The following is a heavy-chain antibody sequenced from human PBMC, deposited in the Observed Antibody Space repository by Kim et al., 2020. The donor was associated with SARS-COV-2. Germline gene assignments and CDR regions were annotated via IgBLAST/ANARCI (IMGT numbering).Heavy chain of an antibody. D-gene: IGHD3-10*01. CDR3: ARDWEYYYGSGGGGMDV. J-gene: IGHJ6*02. V-gene: IGHV4-30-2*05. Sequence: LKSGVTISVDTSKNQFSLKLSSVTAADTAVYYCARDWEYYYGSGGGGMDVWGQGTTVTVSS.